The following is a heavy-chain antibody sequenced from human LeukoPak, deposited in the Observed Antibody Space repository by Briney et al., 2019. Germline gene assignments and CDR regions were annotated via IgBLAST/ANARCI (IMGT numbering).Heavy chain of an antibody. Sequence: GGSLRLSCAASGFTFSTYAVHWVRQAPGKGLEWVAVISYDGSNKYYADSVKGRFTISRDNSKNTLYLQMNSLRAEDTAVYYCAREYYDFWSGYSETLAFDYWGQGTLVTVSS. J-gene: IGHJ4*02. CDR3: AREYYDFWSGYSETLAFDY. V-gene: IGHV3-30*04. CDR2: ISYDGSNK. D-gene: IGHD3-3*01. CDR1: GFTFSTYA.